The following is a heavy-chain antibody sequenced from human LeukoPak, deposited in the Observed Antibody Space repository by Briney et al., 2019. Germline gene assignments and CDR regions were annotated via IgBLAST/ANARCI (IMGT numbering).Heavy chain of an antibody. J-gene: IGHJ6*02. V-gene: IGHV3-23*01. CDR3: AKTYYSSGGFMDV. CDR1: GFTFSSYD. CDR2: ISSTGGST. D-gene: IGHD3-10*01. Sequence: GGSLRLSCAASGFTFSSYDMSWVRQAPGKGLEWVSSISSTGGSTYFADSVKGRFTISRDNSKNTLYLQMNSLRAADPAVYYCAKTYYSSGGFMDVWGQGTTVTVSS.